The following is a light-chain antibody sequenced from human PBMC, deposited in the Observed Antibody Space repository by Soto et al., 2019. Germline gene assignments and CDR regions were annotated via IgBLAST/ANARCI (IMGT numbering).Light chain of an antibody. V-gene: IGKV3-11*01. CDR3: QQRSSWPLA. CDR2: DAS. J-gene: IGKJ4*01. Sequence: EIVLTQSPVTLSLFPGERATLSCRASQSVSSYLAWYQQKPGQAPRLLIYDASNRVTGIPARFSGSGPGTDFTLTISSLEPEDVAVYYCQQRSSWPLAFGGGTQVEIK. CDR1: QSVSSY.